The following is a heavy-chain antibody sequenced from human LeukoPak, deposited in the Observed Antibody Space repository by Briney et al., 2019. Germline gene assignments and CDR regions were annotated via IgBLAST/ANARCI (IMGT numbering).Heavy chain of an antibody. J-gene: IGHJ3*02. D-gene: IGHD3-22*01. Sequence: SETLSLTCTVSGDSISSYYWSWIRQPPGKGLEWIGYIYYSGSTNYNPSLKSRVTISVDTSKNQFSLKLSSVTAADTAVYYCVSLLPPPYYYDSSVYYYVYVFDMGAKGKMATVSS. CDR1: GDSISSYY. V-gene: IGHV4-59*08. CDR3: VSLLPPPYYYDSSVYYYVYVFDM. CDR2: IYYSGST.